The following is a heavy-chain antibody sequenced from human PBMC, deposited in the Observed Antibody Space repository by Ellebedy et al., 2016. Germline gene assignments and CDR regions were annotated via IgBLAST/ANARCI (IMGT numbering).Heavy chain of an antibody. CDR1: GGSFSGYY. V-gene: IGHV4-34*01. D-gene: IGHD6-19*01. Sequence: SETLSLTCAVYGGSFSGYYWSWIRQPPGTGLEWIGEINHSGSTNYNPSLKSRVTISVDTSKNQFSLKLSSVTAADTAVYYCAREHSSAFEMRMGRPFYYYYGMDVWGQGTTVTVSS. CDR2: INHSGST. J-gene: IGHJ6*02. CDR3: AREHSSAFEMRMGRPFYYYYGMDV.